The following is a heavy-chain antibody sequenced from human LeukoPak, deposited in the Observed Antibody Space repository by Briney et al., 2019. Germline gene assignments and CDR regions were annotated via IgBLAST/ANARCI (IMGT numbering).Heavy chain of an antibody. D-gene: IGHD2-2*01. CDR2: INPNSGGT. CDR1: GYTFTGYY. CDR3: ARMRIGCTSCYALWFDP. J-gene: IGHJ5*02. V-gene: IGHV1-2*02. Sequence: ASVKVSCKASGYTFTGYYMHWVRQAPGQGLEWMGWINPNSGGTNYAQKFQGRVTMTRDTSISTAYMELSRLRSDDTAVYYCARMRIGCTSCYALWFDPWGQGTLVTVSS.